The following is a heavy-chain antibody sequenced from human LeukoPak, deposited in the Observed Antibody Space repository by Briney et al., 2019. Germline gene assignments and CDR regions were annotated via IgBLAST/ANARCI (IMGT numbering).Heavy chain of an antibody. CDR1: GDSISSTNW. Sequence: SETLSLTCAVSGDSISSTNWWSWVRQPPGKGLEWIGEIYYSGNTNYNPSLKSRVTISVDESKNQFSLKLNSVTAADTALYFCARGLDYWGQGTLVTVSS. CDR2: IYYSGNT. CDR3: ARGLDY. J-gene: IGHJ4*02. V-gene: IGHV4-4*02.